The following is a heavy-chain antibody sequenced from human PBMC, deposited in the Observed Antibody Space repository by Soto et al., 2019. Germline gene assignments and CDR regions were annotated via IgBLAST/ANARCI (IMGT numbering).Heavy chain of an antibody. V-gene: IGHV3-73*02. CDR3: TRHLEEDYGDYDLAFDI. CDR1: GFTFSGSA. D-gene: IGHD4-17*01. CDR2: IRSKANSYAT. Sequence: EVQLVESGGGLVQPGGSLKLSCAASGFTFSGSAMHWVRQASGKGLEWVGRIRSKANSYATAYAASVKGRFTISRDDSKNKAYLQMNSLKTEDTVVYYCTRHLEEDYGDYDLAFDIGGQGTMVTVSS. J-gene: IGHJ3*02.